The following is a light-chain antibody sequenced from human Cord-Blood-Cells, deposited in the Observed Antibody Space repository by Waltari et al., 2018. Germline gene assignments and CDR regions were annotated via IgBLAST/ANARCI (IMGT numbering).Light chain of an antibody. Sequence: QSALTQPASVSGSPGQSITISCTGTSSDVGGYNYVSWYQQHPGKAPKLMIYDVSNWPSGVSNRFSCSKSGNTASLTISGLQAEDEADYYCSSYTSSSTLVFGTGTKVTVL. J-gene: IGLJ1*01. CDR3: SSYTSSSTLV. V-gene: IGLV2-14*01. CDR2: DVS. CDR1: SSDVGGYNY.